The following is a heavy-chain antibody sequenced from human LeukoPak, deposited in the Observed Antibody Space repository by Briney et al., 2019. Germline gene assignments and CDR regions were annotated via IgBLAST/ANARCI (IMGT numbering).Heavy chain of an antibody. D-gene: IGHD6-13*01. V-gene: IGHV4-4*07. J-gene: IGHJ5*02. CDR1: GVSIISYY. CDR2: LHTSGST. CDR3: ARIGSSWYVNWFDP. Sequence: SETLSLTCTVSGVSIISYYWSWIRQPAGKGLDWIGRLHTSGSTNYNPSLKSRVTMSVDTSKNQFSLKLSSVTAADTAVYYCARIGSSWYVNWFDPWGQGTLVTVSS.